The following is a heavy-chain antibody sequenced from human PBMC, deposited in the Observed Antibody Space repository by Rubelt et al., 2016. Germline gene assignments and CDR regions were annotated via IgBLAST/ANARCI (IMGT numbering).Heavy chain of an antibody. CDR1: GFTFNTYA. CDR3: AKARDGTGYRPGDAFDI. CDR2: ISGSGGST. D-gene: IGHD5-24*01. Sequence: EVQLLASGGGLVQPGGSLRLSCAASGFTFNTYAMTWIRQAPGKGLEWVSGISGSGGSTYYADSVKGRFTISRDNSKNTLYLQLNTLRAEDTAVYYCAKARDGTGYRPGDAFDIWGQGTMVTVSS. J-gene: IGHJ3*02. V-gene: IGHV3-23*01.